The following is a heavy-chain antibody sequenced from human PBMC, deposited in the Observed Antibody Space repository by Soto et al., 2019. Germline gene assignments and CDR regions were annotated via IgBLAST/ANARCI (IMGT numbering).Heavy chain of an antibody. CDR1: GGSVSSASYY. CDR2: IYYTGST. CDR3: ARDFAYYYGSGSYYIGYYYYYGMDV. D-gene: IGHD3-10*01. J-gene: IGHJ6*02. Sequence: SETLCLTCTVSGGSVSSASYYWTWIRQSPGKGLEWIGYIYYTGSTNYNPSLKSRVTISVDTSKNQFSLKLSSVTAADTAVYYCARDFAYYYGSGSYYIGYYYYYGMDVWGQGTTVTVSS. V-gene: IGHV4-61*01.